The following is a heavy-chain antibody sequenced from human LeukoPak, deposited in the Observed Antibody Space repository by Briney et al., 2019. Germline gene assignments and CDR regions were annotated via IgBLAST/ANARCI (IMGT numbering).Heavy chain of an antibody. CDR1: GGTFSSYA. V-gene: IGHV1-69*13. CDR2: IIPIFGTA. D-gene: IGHD2-21*02. J-gene: IGHJ4*02. Sequence: SVKVSCKASGGTFSSYAISWVRQAPGQGLEWMGGIIPIFGTANYAQKFQGRVTITADESTSTAYMELSSLRFEDTAVYYCARGPIPYCGGDCYPRGYFDYWGQGTLVTVSS. CDR3: ARGPIPYCGGDCYPRGYFDY.